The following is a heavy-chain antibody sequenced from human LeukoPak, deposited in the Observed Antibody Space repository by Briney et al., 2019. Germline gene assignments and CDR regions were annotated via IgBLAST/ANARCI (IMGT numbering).Heavy chain of an antibody. Sequence: PSETLSLTCTVSGGSISSYYWSWIRQPPGKGLEWIGYIYYSGSTNYNPSLKSRVTISVDTSKTQFSLKLSSVTAADTAVYYCARERATVTTEYFDYWGQGTLVTVSS. V-gene: IGHV4-59*01. CDR3: ARERATVTTEYFDY. CDR1: GGSISSYY. CDR2: IYYSGST. D-gene: IGHD4-11*01. J-gene: IGHJ4*02.